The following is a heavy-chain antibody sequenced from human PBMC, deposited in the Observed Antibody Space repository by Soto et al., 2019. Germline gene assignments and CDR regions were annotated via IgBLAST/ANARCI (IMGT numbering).Heavy chain of an antibody. CDR1: GGSMSSYY. Sequence: QVQLQESAPGLVKPSETLTLTCTVSGGSMSSYYWSWIRQPPGKGLEWIGDINYSGSTKYNPSLKSRVTISVDTTKNHFSLKLSSVTAADTAVYYCARQDDYYDSTGYYYYFDYWGQGTRVTVSS. CDR3: ARQDDYYDSTGYYYYFDY. V-gene: IGHV4-59*01. D-gene: IGHD3-22*01. CDR2: INYSGST. J-gene: IGHJ4*02.